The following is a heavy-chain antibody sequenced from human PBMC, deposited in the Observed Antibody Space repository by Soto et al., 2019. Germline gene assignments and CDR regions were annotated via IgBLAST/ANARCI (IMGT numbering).Heavy chain of an antibody. V-gene: IGHV4-39*01. Sequence: QLQLQESGPGLVKPSETLSLTCTVSGGSISSSSYYWGWIRQPPGKGLEWIGSVYNSGSTYYNPSLKSRLTISIATSEDQVSLKLSSVSAADTATYYCVRHAACSSIRCVSGYFDLWGRGTLVTVSS. J-gene: IGHJ2*01. D-gene: IGHD2-2*01. CDR1: GGSISSSSYY. CDR2: VYNSGST. CDR3: VRHAACSSIRCVSGYFDL.